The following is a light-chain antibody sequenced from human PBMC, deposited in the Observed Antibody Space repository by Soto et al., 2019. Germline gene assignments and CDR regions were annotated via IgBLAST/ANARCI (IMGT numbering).Light chain of an antibody. V-gene: IGKV3-15*01. CDR3: QQYNYWPVT. CDR1: QSVSSN. CDR2: GAS. J-gene: IGKJ1*01. Sequence: EIVMTQSPATLSVSPGERATLSCRASQSVSSNLAWYQQKPGQAPRLLIYGASTRATGIPARFSGIGSGTEFTLTISSLQSEDFAVYYCQQYNYWPVTFGQGTKVDIK.